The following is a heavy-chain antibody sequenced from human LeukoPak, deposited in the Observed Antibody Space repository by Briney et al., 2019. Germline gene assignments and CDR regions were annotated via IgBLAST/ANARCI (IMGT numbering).Heavy chain of an antibody. J-gene: IGHJ4*02. D-gene: IGHD5-18*01. CDR2: INHSGST. CDR3: ARGDKQLWYFDY. V-gene: IGHV4-34*01. Sequence: SETLSLTCAVYGGSFSGYYWSWIRQPPGKGLEWIGEINHSGSTNYNPSLKSRVTISVDMSKNQFSLKLSSVTAADTAVYYCARGDKQLWYFDYWGQGTLVTVSS. CDR1: GGSFSGYY.